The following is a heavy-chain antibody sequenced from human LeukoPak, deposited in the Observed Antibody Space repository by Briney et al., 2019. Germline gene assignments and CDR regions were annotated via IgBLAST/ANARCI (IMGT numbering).Heavy chain of an antibody. Sequence: GASVKVSCKASGYTFTSYGISWVRQAPAQGLEWMGWISAYNGNTNYAQKLQGRVTMTTDTSTSTAYMELRSLRSDDTAVYYCARGGDYYDSSGYSRLFDYWGQGTLVTVSS. J-gene: IGHJ4*02. V-gene: IGHV1-18*01. CDR1: GYTFTSYG. CDR2: ISAYNGNT. D-gene: IGHD3-22*01. CDR3: ARGGDYYDSSGYSRLFDY.